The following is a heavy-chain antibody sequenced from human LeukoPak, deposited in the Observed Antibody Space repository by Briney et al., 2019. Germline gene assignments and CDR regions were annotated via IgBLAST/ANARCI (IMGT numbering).Heavy chain of an antibody. CDR2: ISGFNT. CDR1: GFAFSNYA. J-gene: IGHJ4*02. V-gene: IGHV3-23*01. Sequence: GGSLRLSCTTSGFAFSNYAMNWVRQAPGKGPEWVSGISGFNTYYADSVKGRFTIFRDNFKNVLYLQMDRLRAEDTAVYSCAKGRSGVSSAAINYWGQGTLVTVSS. CDR3: AKGRSGVSSAAINY. D-gene: IGHD2-2*01.